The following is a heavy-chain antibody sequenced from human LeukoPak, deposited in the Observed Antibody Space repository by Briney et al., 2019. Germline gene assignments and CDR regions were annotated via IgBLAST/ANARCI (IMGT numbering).Heavy chain of an antibody. CDR2: INPSGST. CDR1: GFTFGDYA. J-gene: IGHJ4*02. CDR3: ARGLGSGSYFGY. Sequence: LRLSCTASGFTFGDYAMSWFRQPPGKGLEWIGEINPSGSTNYNPSLKSRVTISVDTSKNQFSLKLNSLTAADTSLYYCARGLGSGSYFGYWGQGTLVTVSS. D-gene: IGHD3-10*01. V-gene: IGHV4-34*01.